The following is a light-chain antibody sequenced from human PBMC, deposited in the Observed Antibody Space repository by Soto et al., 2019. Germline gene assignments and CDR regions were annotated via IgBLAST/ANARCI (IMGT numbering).Light chain of an antibody. J-gene: IGKJ5*01. CDR2: GAS. V-gene: IGKV3-15*01. Sequence: EIVLTQSPATLSLSPGERATLSCRASQSVSSYLAWYQQKPGQAPRLLIYGASTRATDIPARFSGSGSGTEFTLTISSLQSEDFALYYCQQYGSSITSGQGTRLEI. CDR3: QQYGSSIT. CDR1: QSVSSY.